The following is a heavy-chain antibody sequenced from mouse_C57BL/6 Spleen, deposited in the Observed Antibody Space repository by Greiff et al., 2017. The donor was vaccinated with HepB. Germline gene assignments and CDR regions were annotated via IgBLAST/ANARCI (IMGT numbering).Heavy chain of an antibody. J-gene: IGHJ3*01. CDR2: ISDGGSYT. CDR3: AREGYSNFAWFAY. D-gene: IGHD2-5*01. V-gene: IGHV5-4*01. Sequence: EVKLVESGGGLVKPGGSLKLSCAASGFTFSSYAMSWVRQTPEKRLEWVATISDGGSYTYYPDNVKGRFTISRDNAKNNLYLQMSHLKSEDTAMYVCAREGYSNFAWFAYGGQGTLVTVSP. CDR1: GFTFSSYA.